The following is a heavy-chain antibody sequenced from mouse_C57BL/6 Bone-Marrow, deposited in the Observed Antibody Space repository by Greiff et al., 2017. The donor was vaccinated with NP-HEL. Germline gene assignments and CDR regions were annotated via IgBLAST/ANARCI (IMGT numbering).Heavy chain of an antibody. Sequence: EVQLQQSGPELVKPGASVKISCKASGYTFTDYYMNWVKQSHGKSLEWIGDINPNNGGTSYNQKFKGKATLTVDKSSSTAYMELRSLTSEDSAVYYCAREDIYGSRGDYWGQGTTLTVSS. V-gene: IGHV1-26*01. J-gene: IGHJ2*01. CDR1: GYTFTDYY. D-gene: IGHD1-1*01. CDR2: INPNNGGT. CDR3: AREDIYGSRGDY.